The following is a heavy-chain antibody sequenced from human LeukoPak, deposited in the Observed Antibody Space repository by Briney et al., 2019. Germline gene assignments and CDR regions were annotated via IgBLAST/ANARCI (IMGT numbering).Heavy chain of an antibody. CDR2: INPRGGST. V-gene: IGHV1-46*01. Sequence: ASVRVSCKASGYTFTNYYMHWVRQAPGQGLEWMGIINPRGGSTTYAQKFQGRVTMTRDTSTNTVYMELSSLRSEDTAVYYCAREIGPIQLHLWGSAFDCWGQGTLVTVSS. CDR1: GYTFTNYY. D-gene: IGHD5-18*01. J-gene: IGHJ4*02. CDR3: AREIGPIQLHLWGSAFDC.